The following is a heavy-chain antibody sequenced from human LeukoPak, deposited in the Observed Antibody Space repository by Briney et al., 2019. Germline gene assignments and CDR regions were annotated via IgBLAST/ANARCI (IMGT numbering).Heavy chain of an antibody. J-gene: IGHJ4*02. CDR2: INHSGST. V-gene: IGHV4-34*01. Sequence: SETLSLTCAVYGGSFSGYYWSWIRQPPGKGLEWIGEINHSGSTDYNPSLKSRVTISVDTSKNQSSLKLNSVTAADTAVYYCARGQLRLSNWGQGSLVIVSS. CDR3: ARGQLRLSN. CDR1: GGSFSGYY. D-gene: IGHD6-25*01.